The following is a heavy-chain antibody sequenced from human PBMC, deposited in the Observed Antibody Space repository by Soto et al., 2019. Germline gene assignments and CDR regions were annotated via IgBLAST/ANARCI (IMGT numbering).Heavy chain of an antibody. CDR1: GYTFTSYA. CDR3: AAEWLRLLLGAFDI. Sequence: GASVKVSCKAAGYTFTSYAMHWVRQAPGQRLEWMGWINAGNGNTKYSQKFQGRVTITRDTSASTAYMELSSLRSEDTAVYYCAAEWLRLLLGAFDIWGQGTMVTVSS. D-gene: IGHD5-12*01. J-gene: IGHJ3*02. V-gene: IGHV1-3*01. CDR2: INAGNGNT.